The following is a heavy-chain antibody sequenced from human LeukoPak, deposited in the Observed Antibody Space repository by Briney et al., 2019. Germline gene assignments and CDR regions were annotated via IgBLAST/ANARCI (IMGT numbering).Heavy chain of an antibody. CDR2: IYYSGST. V-gene: IGHV4-59*01. Sequence: PSETLSLTCTVSGGSISSYYWSWIRQPPGKGLEWIGYIYYSGSTNYNPSLKSRVTISVDTSKNQFSLKLSSVTAADTAVYYCAKFDFWSGYYFDLGAFDFWGQGTMVTVSS. CDR3: AKFDFWSGYYFDLGAFDF. CDR1: GGSISSYY. J-gene: IGHJ3*01. D-gene: IGHD3-3*01.